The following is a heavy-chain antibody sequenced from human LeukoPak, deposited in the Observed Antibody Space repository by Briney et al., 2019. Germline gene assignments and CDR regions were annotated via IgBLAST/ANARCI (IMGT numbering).Heavy chain of an antibody. CDR1: GYTFTSYG. D-gene: IGHD1-26*01. Sequence: GASVKVSCKASGYTFTSYGISWVRQAPGQGLEWMGWISAYNGNTNYAQKLQGRVTMTTDTSTSTAYMELRSLRSDDTAAYYCARDTVGATTHWFDPWGQGTLVTVSS. CDR2: ISAYNGNT. CDR3: ARDTVGATTHWFDP. J-gene: IGHJ5*02. V-gene: IGHV1-18*01.